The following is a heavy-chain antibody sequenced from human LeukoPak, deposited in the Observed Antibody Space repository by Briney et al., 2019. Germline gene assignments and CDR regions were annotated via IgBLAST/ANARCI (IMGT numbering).Heavy chain of an antibody. CDR1: GFTFSSYA. D-gene: IGHD6-13*01. Sequence: PGGSLRLSCAASGFTFSSYAMSWVRQAPGKGLEWVSGISGSGGSTYYADSVKGRFTISRDNSKNTVYLQMNSLRVEDTAVYYCARGAFGEAAGLDNWGQGALVTVSS. CDR2: ISGSGGST. V-gene: IGHV3-23*01. CDR3: ARGAFGEAAGLDN. J-gene: IGHJ4*02.